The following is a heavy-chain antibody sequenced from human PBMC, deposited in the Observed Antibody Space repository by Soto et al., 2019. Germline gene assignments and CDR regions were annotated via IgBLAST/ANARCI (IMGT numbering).Heavy chain of an antibody. J-gene: IGHJ5*02. CDR3: ARAPPAAILSSSWFDP. V-gene: IGHV4-34*01. Sequence: SETLSLTCAGYCGSFSGYYWSWIRQPKGKGLEWIGEINHSGSTNYNPSLKSRVTISVDTSKNQFSLKLSSVTAADTAVYYCARAPPAAILSSSWFDPWGQGTLVTVSS. CDR1: CGSFSGYY. D-gene: IGHD2-2*01. CDR2: INHSGST.